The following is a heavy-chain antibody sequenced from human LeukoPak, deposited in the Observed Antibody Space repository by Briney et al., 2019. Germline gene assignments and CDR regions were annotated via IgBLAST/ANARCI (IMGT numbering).Heavy chain of an antibody. J-gene: IGHJ4*02. CDR1: GFTFDDYA. D-gene: IGHD1-26*01. V-gene: IGHV3-9*01. Sequence: GGSLRLFCAASGFTFDDYAMHWVRQAPGKGLEWVSGISWNSGSIGYADSVKGRFTISRDNAKNSLYLQMNSLRAEDTALYYCAKDIKWELLVGPLDYWGQGTLVTVSS. CDR2: ISWNSGSI. CDR3: AKDIKWELLVGPLDY.